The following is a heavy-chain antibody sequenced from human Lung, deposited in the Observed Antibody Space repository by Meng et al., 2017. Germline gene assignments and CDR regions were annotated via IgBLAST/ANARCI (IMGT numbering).Heavy chain of an antibody. CDR3: ATGAAAADH. Sequence: VQLGGSGRGLVKPGGSLSLSCVASGFSFTGAWMSWVRRAPGKGLEWVGRIKSNSDGGTTDYAAPVKGRFTISRDDSKNTLYLQMNSLITEDTAVYFCATGAAAADHWGQGTLVTVSS. V-gene: IGHV3-15*01. CDR2: IKSNSDGGTT. D-gene: IGHD6-13*01. J-gene: IGHJ4*02. CDR1: GFSFTGAW.